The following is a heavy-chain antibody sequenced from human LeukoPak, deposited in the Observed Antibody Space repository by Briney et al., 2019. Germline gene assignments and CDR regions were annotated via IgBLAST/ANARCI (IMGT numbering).Heavy chain of an antibody. V-gene: IGHV4-34*01. CDR2: INHSGST. D-gene: IGHD3-3*01. CDR1: GGSFSGYY. J-gene: IGHJ6*03. Sequence: PSETLSLTCAVYGGSFSGYYWSWIRQPPGKGLEWIGEINHSGSTKYNPSLKSRVTISVDTSKNQFSLKLSSVTAADTAVYYCAREYDFWSGGYYYMDVWGKGTTVTVSS. CDR3: AREYDFWSGGYYYMDV.